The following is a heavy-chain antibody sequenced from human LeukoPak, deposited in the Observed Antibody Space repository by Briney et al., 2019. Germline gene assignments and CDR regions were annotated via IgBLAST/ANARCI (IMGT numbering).Heavy chain of an antibody. V-gene: IGHV7-4-1*02. CDR2: INTNTGNP. Sequence: ASVKVSCKASGYSFTGYYMHWVRQAPGQGLEWMGWINTNTGNPTYAQGFTGRFVFSLDTSVSTAYLQISSLKAEDTAVYYCARDPEESPFGTSGWLAFDYWGQGTLVTVSS. J-gene: IGHJ4*02. D-gene: IGHD6-19*01. CDR3: ARDPEESPFGTSGWLAFDY. CDR1: GYSFTGYY.